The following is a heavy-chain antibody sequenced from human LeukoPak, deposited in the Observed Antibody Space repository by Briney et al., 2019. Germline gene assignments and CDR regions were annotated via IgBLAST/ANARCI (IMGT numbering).Heavy chain of an antibody. Sequence: GGSLRLSCAASGFTFSSYAMSWVRQAPGKGLEWVSAISGSGGSTYYADSVKGRFTVSRDNAKNSLYLQMNSLRAEDTAVYYCAREGGSDYHFDFWGQGTLVTVSS. V-gene: IGHV3-23*01. CDR3: AREGGSDYHFDF. D-gene: IGHD4-17*01. CDR2: ISGSGGST. CDR1: GFTFSSYA. J-gene: IGHJ4*02.